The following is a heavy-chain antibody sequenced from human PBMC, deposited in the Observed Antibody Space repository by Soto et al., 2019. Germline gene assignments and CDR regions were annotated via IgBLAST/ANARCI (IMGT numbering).Heavy chain of an antibody. CDR3: AKAMEPATAATEY. J-gene: IGHJ4*02. V-gene: IGHV3-30*18. CDR2: ISYDGSNK. Sequence: QVQLVESGGGVVQPGRSLRLSCAASGFTFSSYGMHWVRQAPGKGLEWVAVISYDGSNKYYADSVKGRFTISRDNSKNTLYLQMNSLRAEDTAVYHCAKAMEPATAATEYWGQGTLVTVSS. CDR1: GFTFSSYG. D-gene: IGHD1-1*01.